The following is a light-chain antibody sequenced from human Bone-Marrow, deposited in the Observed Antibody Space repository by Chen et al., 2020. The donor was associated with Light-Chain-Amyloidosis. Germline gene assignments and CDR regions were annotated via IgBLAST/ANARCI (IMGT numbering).Light chain of an antibody. Sequence: IVMTQSPATLSASPGERVIFSCRASQSVSSNLAWYQQRPGQTPRLLIDGASTRATGISARFSGSGSGTEFTLTITSLQSEDFAVYYCQQYHNWPPITFGPGTRLEIK. CDR3: QQYHNWPPIT. CDR2: GAS. CDR1: QSVSSN. J-gene: IGKJ5*01. V-gene: IGKV3-15*01.